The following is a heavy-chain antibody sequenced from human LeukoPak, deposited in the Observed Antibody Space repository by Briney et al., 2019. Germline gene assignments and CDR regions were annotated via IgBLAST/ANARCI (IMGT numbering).Heavy chain of an antibody. CDR2: IYYSGST. Sequence: SETLSLTCTVSGGSISSSSYYWGWIRQPPGQGLEWIGSIYYSGSTYYNPSLKSRVTISVDTSKNQFSLTLSSVTAADTAVYYCARLTTAAGSTFDYWGQGTLVTVSS. CDR1: GGSISSSSYY. V-gene: IGHV4-39*01. D-gene: IGHD6-13*01. J-gene: IGHJ4*02. CDR3: ARLTTAAGSTFDY.